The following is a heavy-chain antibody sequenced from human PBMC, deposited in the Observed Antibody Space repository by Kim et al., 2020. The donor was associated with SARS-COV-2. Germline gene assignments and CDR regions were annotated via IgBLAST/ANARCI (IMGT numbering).Heavy chain of an antibody. J-gene: IGHJ6*02. D-gene: IGHD3-16*02. CDR2: IWYDGSNK. CDR3: ARDQGIYDYVWGSYRTPYYYGRDV. Sequence: GGSLRLSCAASGFTFSSYGMHWVRQAPGKWLEWVAVIWYDGSNKYYADSVKGRFTISRDNSKNTLYLQMNSLRAEDTAVYYCARDQGIYDYVWGSYRTPYYYGRDVWGQGTTVTVSS. CDR1: GFTFSSYG. V-gene: IGHV3-33*01.